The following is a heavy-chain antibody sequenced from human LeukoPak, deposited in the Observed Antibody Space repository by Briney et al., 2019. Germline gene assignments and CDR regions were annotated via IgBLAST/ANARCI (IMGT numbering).Heavy chain of an antibody. Sequence: QAGGSLRLSCAASGFTFSSYGMHWVRQAPGKGLEWVAFIRYDGSNKYYADSVKGRFTISRDNSKNTLYLQMNSLRAEDTAVYYCAKEEDPYYYDSSGLLHWGQGTLVTVSS. J-gene: IGHJ4*02. CDR3: AKEEDPYYYDSSGLLH. CDR1: GFTFSSYG. V-gene: IGHV3-30*02. CDR2: IRYDGSNK. D-gene: IGHD3-22*01.